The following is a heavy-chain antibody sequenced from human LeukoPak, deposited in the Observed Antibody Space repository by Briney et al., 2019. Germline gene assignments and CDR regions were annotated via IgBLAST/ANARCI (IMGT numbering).Heavy chain of an antibody. D-gene: IGHD5-24*01. V-gene: IGHV4-39*07. CDR2: TYYSGST. Sequence: PSETLSLTCTVSGGSISSSSYYWGWIRQPPGKGLEWIGSTYYSGSTYYNPSLKSRVTISVDTSKNQFSLKLSSVTAADTAVYYCARMAVVESGFWGQGTLVTVSS. J-gene: IGHJ4*02. CDR3: ARMAVVESGF. CDR1: GGSISSSSYY.